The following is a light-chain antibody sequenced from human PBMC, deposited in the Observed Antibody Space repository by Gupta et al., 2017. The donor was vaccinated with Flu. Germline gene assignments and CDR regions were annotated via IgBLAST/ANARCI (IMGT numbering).Light chain of an antibody. CDR3: QQYGISLYT. J-gene: IGKJ2*01. CDR1: QSVNSNL. Sequence: EIVLTQSPGTLSLSPGERATLSCRASQSVNSNLLTWYQQKPGQAPRLLIYGASSRATGIPDRFSGSGSGTDFTLTIRRLEPEDFAVYYCQQYGISLYTFGQGTKLEIK. V-gene: IGKV3-20*01. CDR2: GAS.